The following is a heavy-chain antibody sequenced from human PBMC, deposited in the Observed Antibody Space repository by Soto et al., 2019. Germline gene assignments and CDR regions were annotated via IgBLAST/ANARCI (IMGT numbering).Heavy chain of an antibody. CDR2: INPNSGGT. Sequence: ASVKVSCKASGYTFTGYYMLWVRQAPGQGLEWMGWINPNSGGTNYAQKFQGWVTMTRDTSISTAYMELSRLRSDDTAVYYCARGPATGQWLVHRAFDIWGQGTMVTVSS. V-gene: IGHV1-2*04. CDR3: ARGPATGQWLVHRAFDI. CDR1: GYTFTGYY. J-gene: IGHJ3*02. D-gene: IGHD6-19*01.